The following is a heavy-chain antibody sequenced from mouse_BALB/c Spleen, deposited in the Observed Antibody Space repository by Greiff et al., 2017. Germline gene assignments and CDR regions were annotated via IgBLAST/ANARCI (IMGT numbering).Heavy chain of an antibody. CDR2: INPDSSTI. V-gene: IGHV4-1*02. J-gene: IGHJ3*01. Sequence: VQLKQSGGGLVQPGGSLKLSCAASGFDFSRYWMSWVRQAPGKGLEWIGEINPDSSTINYTPSLKDKFIISRDNAKNTLYLQMSKVRSEDTALYYCARPPYYYGSSYGGFAYWGQGTLVTVSA. D-gene: IGHD1-1*01. CDR3: ARPPYYYGSSYGGFAY. CDR1: GFDFSRYW.